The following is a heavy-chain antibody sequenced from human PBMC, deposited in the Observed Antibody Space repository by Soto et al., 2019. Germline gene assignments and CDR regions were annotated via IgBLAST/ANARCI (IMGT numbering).Heavy chain of an antibody. CDR2: INHGGST. CDR1: GGSFSGYY. Sequence: SETLSLTCAVYGGSFSGYYWSWIRQPPGKGLEWIGEINHGGSTDYNPSLKSRATISVDTSKNLLSLKLSSVTAADTAMYFCARDFHDSSGFFFDHWGQGALVTVSS. CDR3: ARDFHDSSGFFFDH. D-gene: IGHD3-22*01. V-gene: IGHV4-34*01. J-gene: IGHJ4*02.